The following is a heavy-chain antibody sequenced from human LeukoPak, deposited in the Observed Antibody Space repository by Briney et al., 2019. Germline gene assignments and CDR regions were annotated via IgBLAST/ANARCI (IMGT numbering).Heavy chain of an antibody. CDR3: ARVKGWGAKTIFGVVADAFDI. J-gene: IGHJ3*02. D-gene: IGHD3-3*01. V-gene: IGHV3-21*01. Sequence: GGSLGLSCAASGFTFSTYSMNWVRQAPGKGLEWVSSISSSSTYIYYADSVQGRFTISRDNAKNSLYLQMNSLRAEDTAVYYCARVKGWGAKTIFGVVADAFDIWGQGTMVTVSS. CDR1: GFTFSTYS. CDR2: ISSSSTYI.